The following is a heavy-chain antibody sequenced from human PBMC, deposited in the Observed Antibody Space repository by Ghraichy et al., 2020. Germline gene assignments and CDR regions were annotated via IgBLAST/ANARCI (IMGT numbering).Heavy chain of an antibody. V-gene: IGHV4-59*01. D-gene: IGHD6-6*01. J-gene: IGHJ4*02. CDR2: IYYSGST. Sequence: SQTLSLTCTVSGGSISSYYWSWIRQPPGKGLEWIGYIYYSGSTNYNPSLKSRVTISVDTSKNQFSLKLSSVTAADTAVYYCARGPQLVRETAYYFDYWGQGTLVTVSS. CDR3: ARGPQLVRETAYYFDY. CDR1: GGSISSYY.